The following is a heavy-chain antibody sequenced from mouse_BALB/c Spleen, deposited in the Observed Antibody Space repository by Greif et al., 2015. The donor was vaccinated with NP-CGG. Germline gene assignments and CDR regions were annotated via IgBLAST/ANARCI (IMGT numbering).Heavy chain of an antibody. J-gene: IGHJ4*01. D-gene: IGHD2-10*01. V-gene: IGHV5-17*02. CDR1: GFTFSSFG. Sequence: EVQGVESGGGLVQPGGSRKLSCAASGFTFSSFGMHWVRQAPEKGLEWVAYISSGSSTIYYADTVKGRFTISRDNPKNTLFLQMTSLRSEDTAMYYCARMAYYGNYAYAMDYWGQGTSVTVSS. CDR3: ARMAYYGNYAYAMDY. CDR2: ISSGSSTI.